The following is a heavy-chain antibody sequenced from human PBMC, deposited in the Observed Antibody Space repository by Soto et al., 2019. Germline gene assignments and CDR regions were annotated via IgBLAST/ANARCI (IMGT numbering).Heavy chain of an antibody. Sequence: QITLKESGPTLVKPTQTLTLTCTFSGFSLSTSGVGVGWIRQPPGKALEWLALIYWDDDKRCSPSLKSRLTITKDTSKNQVVLTMTNMDPVDTATYYCAHAYYDFWSGYYLLWGPGTLVTVSS. J-gene: IGHJ4*02. D-gene: IGHD3-3*01. CDR2: IYWDDDK. CDR1: GFSLSTSGVG. V-gene: IGHV2-5*02. CDR3: AHAYYDFWSGYYLL.